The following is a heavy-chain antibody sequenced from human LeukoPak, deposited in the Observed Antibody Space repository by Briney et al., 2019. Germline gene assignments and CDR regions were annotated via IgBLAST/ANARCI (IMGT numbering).Heavy chain of an antibody. Sequence: PGGSLRLSCAASGFTFSSYGMHWVRQASGKGLEWVARIRSKANNYATAYAASVKGRFTVSRDDSKNTAYLQVNSLKTEDTVVYYCTSPKADSSYYGLDVWGQGTTVTVSS. J-gene: IGHJ6*02. CDR2: IRSKANNYAT. V-gene: IGHV3-73*01. CDR3: TSPKADSSYYGLDV. D-gene: IGHD6-19*01. CDR1: GFTFSSYG.